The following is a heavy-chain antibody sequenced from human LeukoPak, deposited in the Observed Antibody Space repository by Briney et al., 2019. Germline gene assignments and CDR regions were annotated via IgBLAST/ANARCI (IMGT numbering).Heavy chain of an antibody. V-gene: IGHV3-23*01. D-gene: IGHD1-26*01. CDR1: GFTFSNYA. Sequence: GGSLRLSCAASGFTFSNYAMSWVRQAPGKGLEWVSTISGSGGSTYYADSVKGRFTISRDNSKNTLYLQMNSLRAEDTAVYYCARFRSYNFDYWGQGTLVTVSS. CDR2: ISGSGGST. J-gene: IGHJ4*02. CDR3: ARFRSYNFDY.